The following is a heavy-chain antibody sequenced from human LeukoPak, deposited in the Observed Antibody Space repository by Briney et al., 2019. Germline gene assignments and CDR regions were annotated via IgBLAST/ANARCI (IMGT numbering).Heavy chain of an antibody. J-gene: IGHJ6*02. Sequence: GGSLRLSCAASGFTFSSYSMNWVRQAPGEGLEWVSSISSSGSYIYYADSVKGRFTISRENAKSSLYMQMNSLRAEDTAVYYCARDLEVGYCSSTSCQFYGMDVWGQGTTVTVSS. CDR2: ISSSGSYI. CDR3: ARDLEVGYCSSTSCQFYGMDV. CDR1: GFTFSSYS. D-gene: IGHD2-2*01. V-gene: IGHV3-21*01.